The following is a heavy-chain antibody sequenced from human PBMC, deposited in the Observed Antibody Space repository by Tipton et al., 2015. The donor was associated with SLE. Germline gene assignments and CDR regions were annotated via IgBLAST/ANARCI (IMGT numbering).Heavy chain of an antibody. CDR3: ARGAMVEED. D-gene: IGHD5-18*01. J-gene: IGHJ4*02. CDR1: GYSISSGYY. Sequence: TLSLTCAVSGYSISSGYYWGWIRQPPGKGLEWIGSIYHSGSTYYNPSLKSRVTISVDTSKNQFSLKLSSVTAADTAVYYCARGAMVEEDWGQGTLATVSS. CDR2: IYHSGST. V-gene: IGHV4-38-2*01.